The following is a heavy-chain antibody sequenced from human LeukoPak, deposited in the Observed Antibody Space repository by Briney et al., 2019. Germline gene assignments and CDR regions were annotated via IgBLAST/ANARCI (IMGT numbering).Heavy chain of an antibody. CDR2: IVVGSGNT. Sequence: ASVKVSCKASGGTFSSYAISWARQAPGQGLEWIGWIVVGSGNTNYAQKFQERVTITRDMSTSTAYMELSSLRSEGTAVYYCAAEAPQEVWFGELEGYGMDVWGQGTTVTVSS. V-gene: IGHV1-58*02. D-gene: IGHD3-10*01. J-gene: IGHJ6*02. CDR3: AAEAPQEVWFGELEGYGMDV. CDR1: GGTFSSYA.